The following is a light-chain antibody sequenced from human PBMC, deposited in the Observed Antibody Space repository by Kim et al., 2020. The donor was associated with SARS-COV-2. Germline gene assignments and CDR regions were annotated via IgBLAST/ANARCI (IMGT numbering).Light chain of an antibody. CDR2: ATS. CDR3: QQRSTWPV. Sequence: EIVLTQSPATLSLSPGERATLSCRASQSVSSHFAWYQQKPGQAPRLLIYATSNRATGIPARFSGSGSGTDFTLTISSLEPEDFAVYYCQQRSTWPVFGGGTKVDIK. CDR1: QSVSSH. J-gene: IGKJ4*01. V-gene: IGKV3-11*01.